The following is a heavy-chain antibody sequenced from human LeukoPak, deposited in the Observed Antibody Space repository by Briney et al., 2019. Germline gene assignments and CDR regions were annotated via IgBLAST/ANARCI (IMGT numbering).Heavy chain of an antibody. CDR1: GFTFSSYG. V-gene: IGHV3-30*02. D-gene: IGHD1-14*01. J-gene: IGHJ4*02. CDR3: AAGDGINRSGYFDY. CDR2: IRYDGSNK. Sequence: PGGSLRLSCAASGFTFSSYGMHWVRQAPGKGLEWVAFIRYDGSNKYYADSVKGRFTISRDNSKNTLYLQMNSLRAEDTAVYYCAAGDGINRSGYFDYWGQGTLVTVSS.